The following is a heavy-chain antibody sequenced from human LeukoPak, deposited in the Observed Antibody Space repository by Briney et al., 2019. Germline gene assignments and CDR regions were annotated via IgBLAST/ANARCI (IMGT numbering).Heavy chain of an antibody. CDR3: ARGGVSGGFDY. Sequence: PGGSLRLSCAASGFTLSNSWMFWVRQPPGKGLKYVSEINNDGSRTSYADSVKGRFTISRDGAESTLFLQMNSLRAEDTAVYFCARGGVSGGFDYWGRGTLVTVSS. CDR2: INNDGSRT. D-gene: IGHD3-10*01. J-gene: IGHJ4*02. CDR1: GFTLSNSW. V-gene: IGHV3-74*01.